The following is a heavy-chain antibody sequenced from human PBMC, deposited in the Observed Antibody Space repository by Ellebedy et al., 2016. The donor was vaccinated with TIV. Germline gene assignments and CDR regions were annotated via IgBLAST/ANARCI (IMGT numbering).Heavy chain of an antibody. CDR2: IFYSGST. D-gene: IGHD1-1*01. CDR3: ARVRRSNSAEIYYPDF. Sequence: SETLSLXXTVSGDSFSSYYWSWIRQPPGKGLEWIGYIFYSGSTNYNPSLKNRVTISLGTSKNQFSLNLTSVTAADTALYYCARVRRSNSAEIYYPDFWGQGTLVTVSS. CDR1: GDSFSSYY. J-gene: IGHJ4*02. V-gene: IGHV4-59*12.